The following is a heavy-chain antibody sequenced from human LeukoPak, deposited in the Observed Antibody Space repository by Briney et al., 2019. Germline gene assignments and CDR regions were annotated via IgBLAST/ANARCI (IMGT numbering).Heavy chain of an antibody. CDR2: INSDGHTT. CDR1: GFTVSSNY. CDR3: ASGYGDYVDY. V-gene: IGHV3-74*01. J-gene: IGHJ4*02. Sequence: GGSLRLSCAASGFTVSSNYMSWVRQAPGKGLVWVSRINSDGHTTSYADSVKGRFTVSRDNAKNTLYLQMSSLRAEDTAVYYCASGYGDYVDYWGQGTLVTVSS. D-gene: IGHD4-17*01.